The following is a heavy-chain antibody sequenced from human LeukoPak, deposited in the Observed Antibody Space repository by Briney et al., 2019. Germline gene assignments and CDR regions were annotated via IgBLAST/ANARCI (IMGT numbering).Heavy chain of an antibody. V-gene: IGHV4-61*09. CDR3: ARDWDY. CDR1: GDSISIGSYY. J-gene: IGHJ4*02. CDR2: MNTTGST. Sequence: SQTLSLTCTVSGDSISIGSYYWSWLRQPAGKGLEWIGHMNTTGSTKYNPSLKSRVTISVDTSNNQFSLKVSSVTAAGTAVCYCARDWDYWGQGTLVTVSS.